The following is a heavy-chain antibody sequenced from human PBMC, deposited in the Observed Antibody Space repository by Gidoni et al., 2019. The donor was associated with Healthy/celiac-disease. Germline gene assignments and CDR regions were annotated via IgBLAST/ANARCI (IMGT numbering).Heavy chain of an antibody. Sequence: QVQLVPSGAELTKPGASVQVSCKASGYTFTSYDINWVRQATGQGLEWMGGMNPNSGNTGYAQKFQGRVTMTRNTSISTAYMELSSLRSEDTAVYYCARSLGLRNPTVGGYWGQGTLVTVSS. CDR2: MNPNSGNT. CDR1: GYTFTSYD. V-gene: IGHV1-8*01. J-gene: IGHJ4*02. CDR3: ARSLGLRNPTVGGY. D-gene: IGHD5-12*01.